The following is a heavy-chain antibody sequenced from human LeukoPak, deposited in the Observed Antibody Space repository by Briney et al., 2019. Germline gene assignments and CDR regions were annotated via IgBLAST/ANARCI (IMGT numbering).Heavy chain of an antibody. CDR2: IDSSGST. D-gene: IGHD5-12*01. CDR3: ARESGYSEYALPPDY. CDR1: GGSISSRSHY. V-gene: IGHV4-61*02. Sequence: SETLSLTCTVSGGSISSRSHYWRWIRQPAGKGLEWIGRIDSSGSTNYNPSPKSRVTISVDTSKNQFSLRLSSVTAADTAVYYCARESGYSEYALPPDYWGQGTLVTVSS. J-gene: IGHJ4*02.